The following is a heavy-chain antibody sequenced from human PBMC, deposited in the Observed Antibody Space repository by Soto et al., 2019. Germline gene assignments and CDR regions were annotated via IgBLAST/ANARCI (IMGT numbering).Heavy chain of an antibody. D-gene: IGHD2-15*01. CDR2: FDPEDGET. V-gene: IGHV1-24*01. CDR1: GYTLTELS. J-gene: IGHJ5*02. CDR3: ATVPAVVCSGGSCYYHNWFDP. Sequence: ASVKVSCKVSGYTLTELSMHCVRQAPGKGLEWMGGFDPEDGETIYAQKFQGRVTMTEDTSTDTAYMELSSLRSEDTAVYYCATVPAVVCSGGSCYYHNWFDPWGQGTLVTVSS.